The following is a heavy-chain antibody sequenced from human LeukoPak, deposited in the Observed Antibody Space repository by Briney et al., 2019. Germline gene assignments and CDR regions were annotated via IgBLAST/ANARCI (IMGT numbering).Heavy chain of an antibody. CDR2: ISAYNGNT. Sequence: ASVKVSCKASGYTFTSYGISWVRQAPGQGLEWMGWISAYNGNTNYAQKLQGRVTMTTDTSTSTAYTELRSLGSDDTAVYYCARDKADLLYAPDYWGQGTLVTVSS. J-gene: IGHJ4*02. V-gene: IGHV1-18*01. CDR3: ARDKADLLYAPDY. D-gene: IGHD2-2*01. CDR1: GYTFTSYG.